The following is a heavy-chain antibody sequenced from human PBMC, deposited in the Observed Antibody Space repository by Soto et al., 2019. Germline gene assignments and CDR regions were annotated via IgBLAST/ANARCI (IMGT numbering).Heavy chain of an antibody. CDR3: ANLGYWSGGSCWPIDY. D-gene: IGHD2-15*01. CDR2: VSGSGVNT. V-gene: IGHV3-23*01. Sequence: SGXSQSLSCAAAGFNFSDYAMSWVRPATGTGLDWVSAVSGSGVNTYFADCVKGRFTISRDNSKNTLYLQMNSLRAEDTAVYYCANLGYWSGGSCWPIDYWGQGTRVTVSA. CDR1: GFNFSDYA. J-gene: IGHJ4*02.